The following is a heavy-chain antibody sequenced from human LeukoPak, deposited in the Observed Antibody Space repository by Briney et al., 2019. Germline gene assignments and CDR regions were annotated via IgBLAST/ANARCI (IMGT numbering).Heavy chain of an antibody. Sequence: PSETLSLTCTVSGGSISSYYWSWIRQPAGKGLEWIGRIYTSGSTNYNPSLKSRVTMSVDTSKNQFSLKLSSVTAADTAVYYCARDRFYYGSGSYAPRRAFDIWGQGTMVTVSP. V-gene: IGHV4-4*07. D-gene: IGHD3-10*01. CDR3: ARDRFYYGSGSYAPRRAFDI. CDR2: IYTSGST. J-gene: IGHJ3*02. CDR1: GGSISSYY.